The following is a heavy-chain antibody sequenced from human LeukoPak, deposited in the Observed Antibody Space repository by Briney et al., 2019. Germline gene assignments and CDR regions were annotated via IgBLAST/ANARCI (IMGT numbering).Heavy chain of an antibody. CDR1: GGSISSYY. D-gene: IGHD3-9*01. CDR3: ASKSPDTYYDILTGYYPSWFDP. CDR2: IYYSWST. V-gene: IGHV4-59*07. Sequence: PSDTLSLTCTVSGGSISSYYCSWIRQPPGKGLEWIGDIYYSWSTKYNPSLKSRVTISVDTSKNQFSLKLSSVTAADTAVYYCASKSPDTYYDILTGYYPSWFDPWGQGTLVTVSS. J-gene: IGHJ5*02.